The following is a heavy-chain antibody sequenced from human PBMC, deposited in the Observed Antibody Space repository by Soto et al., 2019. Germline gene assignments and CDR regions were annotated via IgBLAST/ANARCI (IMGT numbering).Heavy chain of an antibody. V-gene: IGHV3-64D*06. J-gene: IGHJ3*02. CDR2: ISSNGGST. CDR3: VKDRIAAAGKGAYDAFDI. CDR1: GFTFSSYA. Sequence: GSLRLSCSASGFTFSSYAMHWVRQAPGKGLEYVSAISSNGGSTYYADSVKGRFTISRDNSKNTLYLQMSSLRAEDTAVYYCVKDRIAAAGKGAYDAFDIWGQGTMVTVSS. D-gene: IGHD6-13*01.